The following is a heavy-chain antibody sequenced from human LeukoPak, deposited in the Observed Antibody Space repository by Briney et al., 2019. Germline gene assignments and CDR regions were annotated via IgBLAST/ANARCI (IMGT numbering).Heavy chain of an antibody. Sequence: SGTLSLTCAVSGGSISSSNWWSWVRQPPGKGLEWIGEIYHSGSTNYNPSLKSRVTISVDKSKNQFSLKLSSVTAADTAVYYCASFTYYYDSSPFDYWGQGTLVTVSS. CDR2: IYHSGST. V-gene: IGHV4-4*02. J-gene: IGHJ4*02. CDR1: GGSISSSNW. D-gene: IGHD3-22*01. CDR3: ASFTYYYDSSPFDY.